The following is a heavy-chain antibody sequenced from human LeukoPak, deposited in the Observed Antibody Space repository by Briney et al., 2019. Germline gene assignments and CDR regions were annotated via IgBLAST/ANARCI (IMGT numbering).Heavy chain of an antibody. CDR2: INHSGST. J-gene: IGHJ5*02. CDR1: GGSFSGYY. CDR3: ARESGYSGYEGFDP. V-gene: IGHV4-34*01. Sequence: TSETLSLTCAVYGGSFSGYYWSWIRQPPGKGLEWIGEINHSGSTNYNPSLKSRVTISVDTSKNQFSLKLSSVTAADTAVYYCARESGYSGYEGFDPWGQGTLVTVSS. D-gene: IGHD5-12*01.